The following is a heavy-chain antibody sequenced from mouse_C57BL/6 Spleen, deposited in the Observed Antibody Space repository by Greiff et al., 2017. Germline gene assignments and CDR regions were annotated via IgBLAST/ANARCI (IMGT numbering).Heavy chain of an antibody. CDR1: GYTFTDYY. Sequence: DVQLQQSGPELVKPGASVKISCKASGYTFTDYYMNWVKQSHGQSLEWIGDINPNNGGTSYNQQFQGKATLPIDKSSSTAYMELRSLTSEDAADYSGAREPRAEDYAMDYWGQGTSVTVSS. V-gene: IGHV1-26*01. CDR3: AREPRAEDYAMDY. J-gene: IGHJ4*01. D-gene: IGHD3-1*01. CDR2: INPNNGGT.